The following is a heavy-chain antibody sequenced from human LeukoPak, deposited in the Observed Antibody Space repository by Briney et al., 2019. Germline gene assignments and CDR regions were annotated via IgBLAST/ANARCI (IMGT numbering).Heavy chain of an antibody. J-gene: IGHJ5*02. CDR3: ARDDGAYCGGDCYSHWFDP. Sequence: PSQTLSLTCAVSGGSISSGGYSWSWIRQPPGKGLEWIGYIYYSGSTYYNPSLKSRVTISVDTSKNQFSLKLSSVTAADTAVYYCARDDGAYCGGDCYSHWFDPWGQGTLVTVSS. CDR1: GGSISSGGYS. V-gene: IGHV4-31*11. D-gene: IGHD2-21*02. CDR2: IYYSGST.